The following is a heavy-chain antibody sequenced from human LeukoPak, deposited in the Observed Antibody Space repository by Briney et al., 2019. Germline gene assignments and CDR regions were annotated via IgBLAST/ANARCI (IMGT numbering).Heavy chain of an antibody. V-gene: IGHV3-21*04. CDR3: AKGRSRYSGGSLS. J-gene: IGHJ5*02. Sequence: GGSLRLSCAASGFTFSSYSMNWVRQAPGKGLEWVSSISSSSSYIYYADSVKGRFTISRDNSKNTLYLQMNSLRAEDTAVYYCAKGRSRYSGGSLSWGQGTLVTVSS. CDR2: ISSSSSYI. D-gene: IGHD2-15*01. CDR1: GFTFSSYS.